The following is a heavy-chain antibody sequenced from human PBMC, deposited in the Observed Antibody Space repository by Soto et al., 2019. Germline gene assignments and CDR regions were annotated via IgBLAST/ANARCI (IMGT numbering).Heavy chain of an antibody. CDR3: ARDPHGDYVLNGVDP. V-gene: IGHV1-18*01. D-gene: IGHD4-17*01. J-gene: IGHJ5*02. Sequence: QVQLVQSGGEVKKPGASVKVSCKASGYTFTSYGISWVRQAPGQGLEWMGWISAYNGNTNYAQKLQGRVTMTTDTSTSTAYIGLRSLRSDDTAVYYCARDPHGDYVLNGVDPWGQGTLVTVSS. CDR2: ISAYNGNT. CDR1: GYTFTSYG.